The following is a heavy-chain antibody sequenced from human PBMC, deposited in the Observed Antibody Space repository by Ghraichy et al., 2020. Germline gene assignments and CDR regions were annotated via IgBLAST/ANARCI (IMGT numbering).Heavy chain of an antibody. Sequence: GSLRLSCAVYGGSLSGYYWSWIRQPPGKGLEWIGEINHSGSTNYNPSLKSRVTISVDTSKNQFSLKLSSVTAADTAVYYCAGGAATPDYWGQGTLVTVSS. CDR1: GGSLSGYY. CDR3: AGGAATPDY. D-gene: IGHD2-15*01. V-gene: IGHV4-34*01. CDR2: INHSGST. J-gene: IGHJ4*02.